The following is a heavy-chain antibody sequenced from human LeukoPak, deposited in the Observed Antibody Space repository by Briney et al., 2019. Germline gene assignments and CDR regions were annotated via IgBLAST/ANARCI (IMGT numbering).Heavy chain of an antibody. V-gene: IGHV4-59*11. CDR2: IYYSGST. CDR3: ARGGYYDRSGYYDPCYYYMDV. J-gene: IGHJ6*03. D-gene: IGHD3-22*01. CDR1: GGSISSHY. Sequence: SETLSLTCTVSGGSISSHYWSWIRQPPGKGLEWIGYIYYSGSTNYNPSLKSRVTISVDTSKNQLSLKLSCVTAADTAVYYCARGGYYDRSGYYDPCYYYMDVGGKGTTVTVPS.